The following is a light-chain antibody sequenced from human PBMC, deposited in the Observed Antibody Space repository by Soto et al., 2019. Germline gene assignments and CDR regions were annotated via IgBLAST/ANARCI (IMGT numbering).Light chain of an antibody. V-gene: IGLV2-14*01. J-gene: IGLJ1*01. CDR1: SSDVGGYNY. CDR2: DVS. Sequence: QSALTQPASVSGSPGQSITISCTGTSSDVGGYNYVSWYQQHPGKAPKLMIYDVSNRPSGVSNRFSGSKSGNTASLTISGLQAEDEADYYCSSYTSSSTPARCVLGTGTKVTVL. CDR3: SSYTSSSTPARCV.